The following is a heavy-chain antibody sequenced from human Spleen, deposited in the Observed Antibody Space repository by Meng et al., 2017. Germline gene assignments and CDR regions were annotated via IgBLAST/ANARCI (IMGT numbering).Heavy chain of an antibody. CDR3: ARRGGSYSYDY. D-gene: IGHD1-26*01. CDR1: GYTFTNYD. J-gene: IGHJ4*02. CDR2: MNPNSGNT. V-gene: IGHV1-8*03. Sequence: ASVKVSCKASGYTFTNYDIIWVRQATGQGLEWMGWMNPNSGNTGYGQKFQGRVTITSDTPISTTYMELRSLRSDDTAVYYCARRGGSYSYDYWGQGTLVTVSS.